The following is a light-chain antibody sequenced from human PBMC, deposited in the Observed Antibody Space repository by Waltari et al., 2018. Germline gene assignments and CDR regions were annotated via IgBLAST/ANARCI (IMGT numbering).Light chain of an antibody. CDR1: QSISPW. J-gene: IGKJ2*01. V-gene: IGKV1-5*03. Sequence: DIQMTQSPSTLSASVGDRVTIICRASQSISPWLAWYQQKPGKAPKVLIYKASSLESGVPSRFSGSGSGTEFTLTISSLQPDDFATYYCQQYNTYAYTFGQGTKLEIK. CDR2: KAS. CDR3: QQYNTYAYT.